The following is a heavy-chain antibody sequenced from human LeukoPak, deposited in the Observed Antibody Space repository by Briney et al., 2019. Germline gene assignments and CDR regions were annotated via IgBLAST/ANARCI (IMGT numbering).Heavy chain of an antibody. CDR3: ARSIEMAAIHFDY. J-gene: IGHJ4*02. V-gene: IGHV1-18*01. CDR1: GYTFTSYG. Sequence: RASVKLSCTASGYTFTSYGISWVRQAPGQGLEWMGWISAYNGNTNYAQKLQGRVTITTDTSTSTAYMELRSLRSDDTAVYYCARSIEMAAIHFDYWGQGTLVSVSS. D-gene: IGHD5-24*01. CDR2: ISAYNGNT.